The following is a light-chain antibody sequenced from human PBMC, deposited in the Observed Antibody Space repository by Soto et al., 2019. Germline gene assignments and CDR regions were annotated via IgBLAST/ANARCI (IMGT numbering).Light chain of an antibody. Sequence: QSVLTQPPSASGTPGQRVTISCSGSSSNIGRNYVYWYQQLPGTAPKLLIYRNDQRPSSVPDRRSGSKSGTSASLAISGLRSEDEADYYCAAWDNSLSGLYVFGTGTKVTVL. CDR2: RND. J-gene: IGLJ1*01. V-gene: IGLV1-47*01. CDR1: SSNIGRNY. CDR3: AAWDNSLSGLYV.